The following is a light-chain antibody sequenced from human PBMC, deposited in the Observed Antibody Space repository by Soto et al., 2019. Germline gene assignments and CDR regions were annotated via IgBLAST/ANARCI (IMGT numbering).Light chain of an antibody. Sequence: EIVLTQSPATLSLSPGERATLSCRASQSVSSSLAWYQQKPGQAPRLLIYDASNRATGIAARFSGSGSGTDFTLTISSLEPEDFAVYYGQQRSNWPPGITFGPGTKVDIK. CDR2: DAS. J-gene: IGKJ3*01. V-gene: IGKV3-11*01. CDR3: QQRSNWPPGIT. CDR1: QSVSSS.